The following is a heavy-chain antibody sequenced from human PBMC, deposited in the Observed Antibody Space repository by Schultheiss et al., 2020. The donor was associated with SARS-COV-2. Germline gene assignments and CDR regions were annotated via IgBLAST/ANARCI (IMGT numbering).Heavy chain of an antibody. J-gene: IGHJ4*02. CDR3: ARDGSPAEYGAY. CDR1: GFTFSSYG. Sequence: GGSLRLSCAASGFTFSSYGMHWVRQAPGKGLEWVAVISYDGSNKYYADSVKGRFTISRDNSKNTLYLQMNSLRPDDTAVYYCARDGSPAEYGAYWGQGILVTVSS. D-gene: IGHD1-26*01. CDR2: ISYDGSNK. V-gene: IGHV3-30*12.